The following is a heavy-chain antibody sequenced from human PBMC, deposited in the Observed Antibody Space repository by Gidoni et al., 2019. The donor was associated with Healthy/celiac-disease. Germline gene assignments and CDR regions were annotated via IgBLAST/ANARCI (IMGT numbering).Heavy chain of an antibody. J-gene: IGHJ6*02. CDR2: IYPGDSDT. D-gene: IGHD3-16*01. CDR3: ARLEGGETYYYGMDV. V-gene: IGHV5-51*01. CDR1: GYSFTSYW. Sequence: EVLLVQSGAEVKKPGESLKISCKGSGYSFTSYWIGWVRQMPGKGLEWMVIIYPGDSDTRYRPSFQGQVTISADKSISTAYLQWSSLKASDTAMYYCARLEGGETYYYGMDVWGQGTTVTVSS.